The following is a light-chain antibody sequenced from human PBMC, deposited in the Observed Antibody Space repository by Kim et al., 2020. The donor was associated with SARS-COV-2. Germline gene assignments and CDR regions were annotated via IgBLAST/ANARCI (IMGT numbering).Light chain of an antibody. J-gene: IGKJ4*01. CDR3: QQRSNWPPALT. V-gene: IGKV3-11*01. CDR1: QSVSTY. CDR2: DAS. Sequence: PGESATLSCRAGQSVSTYLAWYQQKPGQAPRLLIYDASSRATGIPDGFSGSRSGTDFTRSISSLESENFAVYYCQQRSNWPPALTFSGGTKVDIK.